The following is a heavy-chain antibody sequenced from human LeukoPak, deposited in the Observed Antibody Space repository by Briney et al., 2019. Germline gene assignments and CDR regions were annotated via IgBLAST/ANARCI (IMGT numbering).Heavy chain of an antibody. J-gene: IGHJ3*02. Sequence: SETLSLTCTVSGYSISSGYYWGWIRQPPGKGLEWIGSIYHSRSTYYNPSLKSRVTISVDTSKNQFSLKLSSVTAADTAVYYCARGAYVNAFDIWGQGTMVTVSS. CDR2: IYHSRST. CDR3: ARGAYVNAFDI. CDR1: GYSISSGYY. D-gene: IGHD3-16*01. V-gene: IGHV4-38-2*02.